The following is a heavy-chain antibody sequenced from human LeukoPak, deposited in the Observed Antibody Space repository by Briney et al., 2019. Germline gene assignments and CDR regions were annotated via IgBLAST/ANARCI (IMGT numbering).Heavy chain of an antibody. Sequence: PGRSLRLSCAVSALSVVILYIRCVRHAAEEGIEWVSAFYSWVSKKYADSVRARFPFSRDNSKNKVYFQMDSLRAGDPAVYYCGRVTLDNWGQGTLVTVS. CDR2: FYSWVSK. CDR3: GRVTLDN. J-gene: IGHJ4*02. D-gene: IGHD2-21*02. CDR1: ALSVVILY. V-gene: IGHV3-53*01.